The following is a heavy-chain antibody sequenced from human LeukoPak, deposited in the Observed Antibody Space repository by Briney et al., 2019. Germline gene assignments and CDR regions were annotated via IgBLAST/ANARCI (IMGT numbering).Heavy chain of an antibody. CDR3: ATRTMDQKRFDY. D-gene: IGHD4/OR15-4a*01. CDR2: IIPIFGTA. V-gene: IGHV1-69*13. CDR1: GGTFSSYA. Sequence: SVKVSCKASGGTFSSYAISWVRQAPGQGLEWMGGIIPIFGTANYAQKFQGRVTITADESTSTAYMELSSLRSVDTAVYYCATRTMDQKRFDYWGQGTLVTVSS. J-gene: IGHJ4*02.